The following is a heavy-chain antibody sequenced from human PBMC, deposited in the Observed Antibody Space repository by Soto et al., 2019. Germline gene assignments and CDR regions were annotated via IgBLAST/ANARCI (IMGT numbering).Heavy chain of an antibody. J-gene: IGHJ6*02. CDR2: IHYSGST. Sequence: QVQLQESGPGLVKPSQTLSLTCTVSGGAITSGGYYWSWIRQHPGKGLAWIGYIHYSGSTHYNQFLKSLVTISVDTSKNQCSLKLSSVTAADTAVYYCARLPGRIWYHQGVDVWGQGTTVTVSS. V-gene: IGHV4-31*01. CDR3: ARLPGRIWYHQGVDV. CDR1: GGAITSGGYY. D-gene: IGHD2-8*01.